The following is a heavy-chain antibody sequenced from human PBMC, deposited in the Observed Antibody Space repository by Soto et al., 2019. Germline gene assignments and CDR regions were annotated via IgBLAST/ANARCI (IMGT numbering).Heavy chain of an antibody. J-gene: IGHJ4*02. CDR2: ISGSGGST. CDR3: AKYVDIAMGYFDY. V-gene: IGHV3-23*01. D-gene: IGHD5-18*01. CDR1: GFTFSSYA. Sequence: GGSLRLSCAASGFTFSSYAMSWVRQAPGKGLEWVSSISGSGGSTYYADSVKGRFTISRDNSKNTLYLQMNSLRAEDTAVYYCAKYVDIAMGYFDYWGQGTLATVSS.